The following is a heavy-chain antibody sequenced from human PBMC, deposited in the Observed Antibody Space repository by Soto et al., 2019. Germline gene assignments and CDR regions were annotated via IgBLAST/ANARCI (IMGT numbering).Heavy chain of an antibody. J-gene: IGHJ4*02. CDR2: IYWDDDK. D-gene: IGHD3-9*01. Sequence: QITLKESGPPLVKPTQTLTLTCTFSGFSFTTDGMGVGWIRQPPGKALEWLALIYWDDDKRYSPSLKSRLTNPKDASRNPGVLYMTKIDPADTAKYLRAHPFLAGFCTRYHLCYRGQGTLVTVSS. CDR1: GFSFTTDGMG. CDR3: AHPFLAGFCTRYHLCY. V-gene: IGHV2-5*02.